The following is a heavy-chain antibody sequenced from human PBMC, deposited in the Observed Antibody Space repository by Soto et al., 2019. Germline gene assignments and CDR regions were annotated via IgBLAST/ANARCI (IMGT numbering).Heavy chain of an antibody. J-gene: IGHJ4*02. CDR1: GYTFTSYD. D-gene: IGHD6-19*01. CDR3: ARERSSGWYVDY. V-gene: IGHV1-8*01. CDR2: MNPNSGNT. Sequence: QVQLVQCGAEVKKPGASVKVSCKASGYTFTSYDISWVRQATGQGLEWMGWMNPNSGNTGYAQKFQGRVTMTRNTSISTAYTELSSLRSEDTAVYYCARERSSGWYVDYWGQGTLVTVSS.